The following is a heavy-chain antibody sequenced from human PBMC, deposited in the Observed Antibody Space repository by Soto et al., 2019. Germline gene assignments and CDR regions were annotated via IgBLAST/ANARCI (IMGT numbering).Heavy chain of an antibody. V-gene: IGHV1-18*01. D-gene: IGHD3-10*01. Sequence: QVQMVQSGAEVKKPGASVKVSCKASGYTFTTYGLSWVRQAPGQGLEWMGWISPYYGYTKYAQKVQDRVTMTTDTATNTAYMELRSLRSDDTAVYYCVREEEVIRGVVSLAYWGQGTLVTVSS. CDR3: VREEEVIRGVVSLAY. CDR1: GYTFTTYG. J-gene: IGHJ4*02. CDR2: ISPYYGYT.